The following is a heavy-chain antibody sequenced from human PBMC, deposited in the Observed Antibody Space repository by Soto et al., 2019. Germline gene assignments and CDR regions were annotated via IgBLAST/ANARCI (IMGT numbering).Heavy chain of an antibody. J-gene: IGHJ4*02. D-gene: IGHD6-6*01. V-gene: IGHV3-33*01. CDR3: ARASIADSGRIYYFDY. CDR2: IWYDGSNK. Sequence: QVQLVESGGGVVQPGRSLRLSCAASGFTFSSYGMHWVRQAPGKGLEWVAVIWYDGSNKYYADSVKGRFTISRDNSKNMLYLQMNSLRAEDTAVYYCARASIADSGRIYYFDYWGQGTLVTVSS. CDR1: GFTFSSYG.